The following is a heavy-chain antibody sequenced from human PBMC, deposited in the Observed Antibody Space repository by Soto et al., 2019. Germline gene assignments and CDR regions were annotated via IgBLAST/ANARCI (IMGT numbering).Heavy chain of an antibody. D-gene: IGHD3-22*01. CDR2: IIPIFGTA. Sequence: ASVKVSCKASGGTFSSYAISWVRQAPGQGLEWMGGIIPIFGTANYAQKFQGRVTITADESTSTAYMELSSLRSEDTAVYYCARGPHYYDSSGYYRTYYFDNWGQGALVTVSS. V-gene: IGHV1-69*13. J-gene: IGHJ4*02. CDR3: ARGPHYYDSSGYYRTYYFDN. CDR1: GGTFSSYA.